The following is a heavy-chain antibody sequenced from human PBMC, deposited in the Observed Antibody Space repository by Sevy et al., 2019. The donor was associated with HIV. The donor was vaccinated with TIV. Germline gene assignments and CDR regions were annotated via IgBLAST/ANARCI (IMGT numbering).Heavy chain of an antibody. CDR1: GFTFNNYW. CDR2: MKQDGSEK. J-gene: IGHJ4*02. Sequence: ESLKISCAASGFTFNNYWMSWVRQAPGEGLEWVATMKQDGSEKSYLDSVKGRFTISRDNAQNSLYLQMNSLRAEDTAVYYCVREGLGGFSYSLDCWGQGTLVTVSS. CDR3: VREGLGGFSYSLDC. D-gene: IGHD5-18*01. V-gene: IGHV3-7*01.